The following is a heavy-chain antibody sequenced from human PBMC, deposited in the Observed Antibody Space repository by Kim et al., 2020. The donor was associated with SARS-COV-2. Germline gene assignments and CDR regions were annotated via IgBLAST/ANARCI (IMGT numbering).Heavy chain of an antibody. D-gene: IGHD1-26*01. Sequence: CTPSLKGRVTISVDTSKNQVSLKQSSVTAADTAVYYCASGSYPTYAFDIWGQGTMVTVSS. J-gene: IGHJ3*02. V-gene: IGHV4-31*02. CDR3: ASGSYPTYAFDI.